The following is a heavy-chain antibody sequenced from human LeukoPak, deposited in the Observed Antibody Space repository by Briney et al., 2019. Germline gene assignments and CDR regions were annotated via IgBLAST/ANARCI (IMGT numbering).Heavy chain of an antibody. CDR3: ASPAYCGGDCYPPDAFDI. Sequence: SETLSLTCTVSGGSISSSSYYWGWIRQPPGKGLEWIGSIYYSGSTYYNPSLKSRVTISVDTSKNQFSLKLSSVTAADTAVYYCASPAYCGGDCYPPDAFDIWGQGTMVTVSS. CDR1: GGSISSSSYY. J-gene: IGHJ3*02. V-gene: IGHV4-39*07. D-gene: IGHD2-21*02. CDR2: IYYSGST.